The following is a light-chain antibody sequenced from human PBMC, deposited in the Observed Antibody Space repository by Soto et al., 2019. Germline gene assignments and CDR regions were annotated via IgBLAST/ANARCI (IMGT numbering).Light chain of an antibody. CDR3: QKSYSGQLT. V-gene: IGKV1-39*01. Sequence: DIQMTQSPSSVSASVGDRISITCRASRSIVSYLNWYQQTPGKAPKVLIYAASSLASGVPSRFSGTGTGTEFTLTINGLQPEDSATYFCQKSYSGQLTFGPGTKLEIK. J-gene: IGKJ3*01. CDR2: AAS. CDR1: RSIVSY.